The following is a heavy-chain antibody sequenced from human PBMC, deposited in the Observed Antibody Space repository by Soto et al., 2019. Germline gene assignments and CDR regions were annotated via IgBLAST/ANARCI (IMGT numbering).Heavy chain of an antibody. D-gene: IGHD2-2*01. Sequence: PSETLSLTCTVSGGSISSSSYYWGWIRQPPGKGLEWIGSIYYSGSTYYNPSLKSRVTISVDTSKNQFALKLSSVTAADTAVYYCAREPVPAAIRTYFYGMDVWGQGTTVTVSS. CDR2: IYYSGST. J-gene: IGHJ6*02. V-gene: IGHV4-39*02. CDR1: GGSISSSSYY. CDR3: AREPVPAAIRTYFYGMDV.